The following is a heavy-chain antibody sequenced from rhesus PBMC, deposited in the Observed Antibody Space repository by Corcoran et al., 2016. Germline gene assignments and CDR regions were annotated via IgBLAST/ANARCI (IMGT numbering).Heavy chain of an antibody. Sequence: QVQLQESGPGLVQPSATLSLTCTVSGGSISDSYSCTWFRQPPGTGLEWMGRIYGSGGSTSYNPSLKSRVTISKDTSKNQFSLKLSSVTAADTAVYYCARYYGSGYSYFDYWGQGVLVTVSS. V-gene: IGHV4-92*01. CDR3: ARYYGSGYSYFDY. CDR2: IYGSGGST. CDR1: GGSISDSYS. J-gene: IGHJ4*01. D-gene: IGHD3-28*01.